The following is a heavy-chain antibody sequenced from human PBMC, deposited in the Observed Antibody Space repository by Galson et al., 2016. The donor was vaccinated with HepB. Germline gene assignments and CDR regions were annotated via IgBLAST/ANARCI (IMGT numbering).Heavy chain of an antibody. J-gene: IGHJ4*02. CDR3: GGGRGVIDY. Sequence: SLRLSCAASVFNFRTYVIHWVRRPPGKGLEWVAVIWYDASKEYYLDSVKGRFSISRDNSEKTVYLQIDSLRVDDTAVYYCGGGRGVIDYWGQGTQVIVSS. CDR1: VFNFRTYV. V-gene: IGHV3-33*03. CDR2: IWYDASKE. D-gene: IGHD3-16*02.